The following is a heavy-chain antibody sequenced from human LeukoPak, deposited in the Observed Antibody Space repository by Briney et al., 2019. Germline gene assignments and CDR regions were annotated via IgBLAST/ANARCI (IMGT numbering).Heavy chain of an antibody. D-gene: IGHD3-22*01. CDR1: GYTFTSYG. J-gene: IGHJ3*02. V-gene: IGHV1-18*01. CDR2: ISAYNGNT. Sequence: ASVKVSCKASGYTFTSYGISWVRQAPGQGLEWMGWISAYNGNTNYAQKLQGRVTMTRDTSISTAYMELSRLRSDDTAVYYCARDPNYYDSSGYHPGRAFDIWGQGTMVTVSS. CDR3: ARDPNYYDSSGYHPGRAFDI.